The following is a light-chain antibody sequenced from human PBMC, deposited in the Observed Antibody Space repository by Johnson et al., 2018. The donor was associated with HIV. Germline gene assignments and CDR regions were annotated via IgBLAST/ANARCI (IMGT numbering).Light chain of an antibody. CDR1: SSNIGNNY. CDR3: GTWDSSLSALYV. CDR2: DNN. Sequence: QSVFTQPPSVSAAPGQKVTISCSGSSSNIGNNYVSWYQQFPETAPKLLIYDNNKRPSGIPDRFSGSKSGTSATLDITGLQTGDEAEYYCGTWDSSLSALYVFGTGTKVTVL. J-gene: IGLJ1*01. V-gene: IGLV1-51*01.